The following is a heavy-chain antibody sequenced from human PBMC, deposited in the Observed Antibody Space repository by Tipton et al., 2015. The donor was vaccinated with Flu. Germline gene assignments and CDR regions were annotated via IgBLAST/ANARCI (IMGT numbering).Heavy chain of an antibody. Sequence: VQLVQSGAEVKKPGASVKVSCKASGYTFTGYYMHWVRQAPGQGLEWMGWINPNSGGTNYAQKFQGRVTMTRDTSISTAYMELSRPRSDDTAVYYCARAHAPYDSEYYFDYWGQGTLVTVSS. CDR2: INPNSGGT. CDR1: GYTFTGYY. V-gene: IGHV1-2*02. J-gene: IGHJ4*02. D-gene: IGHD5-12*01. CDR3: ARAHAPYDSEYYFDY.